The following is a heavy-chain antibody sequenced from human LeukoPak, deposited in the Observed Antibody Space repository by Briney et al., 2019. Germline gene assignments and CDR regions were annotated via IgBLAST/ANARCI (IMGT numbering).Heavy chain of an antibody. V-gene: IGHV3-23*01. Sequence: GGSLRLSCAVSGITLSNYGMSWVRQAPGKGLEWVAGISDSGGRTNYADSVKGRFTISRDNPKNTLYLQLNTLAAEDTAVYFCAKRGVVIRVILVAFHKEAYYFDSWGQGALVTVSS. CDR3: AKRGVVIRVILVAFHKEAYYFDS. J-gene: IGHJ4*02. CDR2: ISDSGGRT. D-gene: IGHD3-22*01. CDR1: GITLSNYG.